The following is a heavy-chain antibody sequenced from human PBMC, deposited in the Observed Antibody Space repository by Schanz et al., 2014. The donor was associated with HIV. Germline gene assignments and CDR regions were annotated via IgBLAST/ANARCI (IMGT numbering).Heavy chain of an antibody. CDR3: ARDLHDYGDARTDY. D-gene: IGHD4-17*01. CDR1: GFSFSSFS. J-gene: IGHJ4*02. V-gene: IGHV3-21*02. CDR2: IGGGGGYK. Sequence: EVQLVESGGGLVEPGGSLRLSCEASGFSFSSFSMNWVRQAPGKGLEWVSSIGGGGGYKYYADSVNGRFTISRDNAKNSLHLQMSRLGAEDTAVYYCARDLHDYGDARTDYWGQGILVTVSS.